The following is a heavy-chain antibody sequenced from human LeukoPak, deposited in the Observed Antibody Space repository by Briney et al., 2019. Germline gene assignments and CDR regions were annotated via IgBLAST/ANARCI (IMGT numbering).Heavy chain of an antibody. D-gene: IGHD1-26*01. CDR1: GFTFSSYA. V-gene: IGHV4-59*01. Sequence: GSLRLSCAASGFTFSSYAMSWIRQPPGKGLEWIGYIYYSGSTNYNPSLKSRVTISVDTSKNQFSLKLSSVTAADTAVYYCARGGGIVGATAWGYFDYWGQGTLVTVSS. J-gene: IGHJ4*02. CDR3: ARGGGIVGATAWGYFDY. CDR2: IYYSGST.